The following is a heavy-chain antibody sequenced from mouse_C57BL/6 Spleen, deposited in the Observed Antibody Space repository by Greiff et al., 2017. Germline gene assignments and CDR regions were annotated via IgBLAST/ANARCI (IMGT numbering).Heavy chain of an antibody. Sequence: VQLQQPGAELVKPGASVKLFCKASGYTFTSYWMHWVKQRPGRGLEWIGRIDPNSGGTKYNEKFKSKATLTVDKPSSTAYMQLSSLTSEDSAVYYCARRRTYDYDGGDWYFDVWGTGTTVTVSS. CDR2: IDPNSGGT. J-gene: IGHJ1*03. CDR1: GYTFTSYW. D-gene: IGHD2-4*01. CDR3: ARRRTYDYDGGDWYFDV. V-gene: IGHV1-72*01.